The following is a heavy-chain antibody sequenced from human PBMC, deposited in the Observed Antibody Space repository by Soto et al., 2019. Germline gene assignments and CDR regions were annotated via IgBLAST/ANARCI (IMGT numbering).Heavy chain of an antibody. CDR3: ARSQEIYYYGSGMDV. CDR2: ISAYNGNT. Sequence: GASVKVSCKASGGTFSSYGISWVRQAPGQGLEWMGWISAYNGNTNYAQKLQGRVTMTTDTSTSTAYMELRSLRSDDTAVYYCARSQEIYYYGSGMDVWGQGTTVTVSS. D-gene: IGHD3-10*01. J-gene: IGHJ6*02. V-gene: IGHV1-18*01. CDR1: GGTFSSYG.